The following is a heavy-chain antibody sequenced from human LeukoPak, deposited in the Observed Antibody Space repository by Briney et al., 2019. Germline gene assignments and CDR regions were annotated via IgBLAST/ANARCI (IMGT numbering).Heavy chain of an antibody. CDR2: ISAYNGNT. CDR1: GGTFSSYA. D-gene: IGHD6-13*01. V-gene: IGHV1-18*01. Sequence: ASVKVSCKASGGTFSSYAISWVRQAPGQGLEWMGWISAYNGNTNYAQKLQGRVTMTTDTSTSTAYMELRSLRSDDTAVYYCARVSKQLVKGDNWFDPWGQGTLVTVSS. CDR3: ARVSKQLVKGDNWFDP. J-gene: IGHJ5*02.